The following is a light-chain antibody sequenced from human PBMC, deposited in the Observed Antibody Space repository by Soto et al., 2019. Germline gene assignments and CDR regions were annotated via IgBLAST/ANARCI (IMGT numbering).Light chain of an antibody. V-gene: IGKV3-15*01. Sequence: EIVMTQSPATLSVSPCERATLSFSASQSVSSNLAWYQQKPGQAPRLLIYGASTRATGIPARFSGSGSGTEFTLTISSLQSEDFAVYYCQQYNNWPPLTFGGGTKVDIK. CDR3: QQYNNWPPLT. J-gene: IGKJ4*01. CDR2: GAS. CDR1: QSVSSN.